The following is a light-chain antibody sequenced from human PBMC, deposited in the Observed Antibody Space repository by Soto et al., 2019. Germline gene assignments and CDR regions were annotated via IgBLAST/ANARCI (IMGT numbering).Light chain of an antibody. CDR3: QSYDSSVSGYV. J-gene: IGLJ1*01. CDR2: GNS. Sequence: QSVLXQPPSVSGAPGQRVTISCTGSSSNIGAGYDVHWYQHLPGTAPKLLIYGNSNRPSGVPDRFSGSKSGTSASLAITGLHAEDEADYYCQSYDSSVSGYVFGTGTKVTVL. V-gene: IGLV1-40*01. CDR1: SSNIGAGYD.